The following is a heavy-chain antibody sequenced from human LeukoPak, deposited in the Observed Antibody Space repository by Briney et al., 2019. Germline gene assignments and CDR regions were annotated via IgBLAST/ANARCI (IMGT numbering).Heavy chain of an antibody. CDR2: IRYDGSNK. D-gene: IGHD3-22*01. V-gene: IGHV3-30*02. J-gene: IGHJ4*02. CDR3: AADSSGYYYVNY. Sequence: GGSLRLSCAASGFTFSSYGMHWVRQAPGKGLEWVAFIRYDGSNKYYADSVKGRFTISRDNSKNTLYLQMNSLRAEDTAVDYCAADSSGYYYVNYWGQGTLVTVSS. CDR1: GFTFSSYG.